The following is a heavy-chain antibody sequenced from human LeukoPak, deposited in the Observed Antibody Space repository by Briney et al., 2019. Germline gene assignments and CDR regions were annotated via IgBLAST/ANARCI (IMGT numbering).Heavy chain of an antibody. CDR3: ARFSNSSSWYYFDY. V-gene: IGHV3-7*01. CDR2: IKQDGSVK. Sequence: GGSLRLSCAASGFTFSSYWMSWVRQAPGKGLEWVANIKQDGSVKYYVDSVKGRFTISRDNAKNSLYLQMNSLRAEDTAVYYCARFSNSSSWYYFDYWGQGTLVTVSS. D-gene: IGHD6-13*01. CDR1: GFTFSSYW. J-gene: IGHJ4*02.